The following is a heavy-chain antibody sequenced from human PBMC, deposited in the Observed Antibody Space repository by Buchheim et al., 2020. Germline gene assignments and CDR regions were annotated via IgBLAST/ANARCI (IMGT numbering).Heavy chain of an antibody. J-gene: IGHJ4*02. CDR2: INPSGAST. CDR3: ARDLGDFLWGSYRPYFDY. V-gene: IGHV1-46*01. CDR1: GYTFTSYY. D-gene: IGHD3-16*02. Sequence: QVQLVQSGTEMKKPGASVKVSCKASGYTFTSYYIHWVRQAPGQGLEWMGVINPSGASTNYALKFPGRVTITRETSTTTVFMEVSSLRSEDTAVYYCARDLGDFLWGSYRPYFDYWGQGTL.